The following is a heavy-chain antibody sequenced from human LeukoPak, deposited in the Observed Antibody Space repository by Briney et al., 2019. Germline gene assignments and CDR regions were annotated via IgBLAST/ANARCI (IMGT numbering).Heavy chain of an antibody. Sequence: GGSLRLSCAASGFTFSSYWMSWVRQAPGKGLEWVANIKQDGSEKYYVDSVKGRFTISRDHAKNSLYLQMNSLGAEDTAVYYCARDGGDIVATDLFDYWGQGTLVTVSS. V-gene: IGHV3-7*03. CDR2: IKQDGSEK. D-gene: IGHD5-12*01. J-gene: IGHJ4*02. CDR3: ARDGGDIVATDLFDY. CDR1: GFTFSSYW.